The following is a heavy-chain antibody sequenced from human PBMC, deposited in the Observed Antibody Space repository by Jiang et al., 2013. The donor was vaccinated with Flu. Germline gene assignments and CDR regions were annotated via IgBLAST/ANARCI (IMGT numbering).Heavy chain of an antibody. D-gene: IGHD4-23*01. J-gene: IGHJ3*02. CDR1: GGSISSHY. CDR3: AREALYGGTPGAIDI. CDR2: IYYSGST. Sequence: LLKPSETLSLTCTVSGGSISSHYWSWIRQPPGKGLEWIGNIYYSGSTNYNPSLQSRVTISVDRSKNHFSLRLTSVTAADTAVYYCAREALYGGTPGAIDIWGQGTMVTVSS. V-gene: IGHV4-59*11.